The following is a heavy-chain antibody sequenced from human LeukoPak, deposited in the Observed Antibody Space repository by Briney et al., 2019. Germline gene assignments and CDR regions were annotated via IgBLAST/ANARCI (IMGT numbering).Heavy chain of an antibody. CDR3: ARGRLLLDY. J-gene: IGHJ4*02. D-gene: IGHD2-15*01. V-gene: IGHV3-66*03. CDR2: CGTT. Sequence: CGTTYYADSVKGRFTISRDNYKNTVYLQMNNLRAEDTAVYYCARGRLLLDYWGQGTLVTVSS.